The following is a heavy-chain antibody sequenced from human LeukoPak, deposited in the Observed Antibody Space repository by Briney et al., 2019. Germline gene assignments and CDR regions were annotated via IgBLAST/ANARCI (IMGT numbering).Heavy chain of an antibody. V-gene: IGHV3-23*01. CDR1: GFTFSSYA. D-gene: IGHD6-6*01. J-gene: IGHJ4*02. CDR3: AKGSSSSRPYYFDY. CDR2: ITGSGGST. Sequence: GGSLRLSCAASGFTFSSYAMSWVRQAPGKGLEWVSAITGSGGSTYYADSVKGRFTISRDNSKDTLYVQMNSLRAEDTAVYYCAKGSSSSRPYYFDYWGQGTLVTASS.